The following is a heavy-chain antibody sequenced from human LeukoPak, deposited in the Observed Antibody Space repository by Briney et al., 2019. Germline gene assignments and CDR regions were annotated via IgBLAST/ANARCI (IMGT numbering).Heavy chain of an antibody. CDR2: IYPDDSDT. CDR3: VAAIGGLGH. V-gene: IGHV5-51*01. CDR1: GYRFNAYW. Sequence: GESLEISCKGSGYRFNAYWIAWVRQMPGKGLEWMGIIYPDDSDTRYSPSFQGQVTISADKSISTAYLQWSSLKASDTAMYYCVAAIGGLGHWGQGTLVTVSS. J-gene: IGHJ4*02. D-gene: IGHD6-25*01.